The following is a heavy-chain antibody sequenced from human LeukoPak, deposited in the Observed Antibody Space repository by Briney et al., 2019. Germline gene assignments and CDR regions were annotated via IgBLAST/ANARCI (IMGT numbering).Heavy chain of an antibody. V-gene: IGHV5-51*01. Sequence: PGESLKISCKGSGYSFTSFWIGWVRQMPGKGLEWMGIIYPADSHPRYSPSFQGQVTISADKSISTAYLQWSSLKASDTAVYYCAKGYYYFDYWGQGTLVTVSS. J-gene: IGHJ4*02. D-gene: IGHD3-22*01. CDR3: AKGYYYFDY. CDR2: IYPADSHP. CDR1: GYSFTSFW.